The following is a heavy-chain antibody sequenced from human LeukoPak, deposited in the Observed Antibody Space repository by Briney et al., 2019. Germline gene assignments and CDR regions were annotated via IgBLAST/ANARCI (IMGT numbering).Heavy chain of an antibody. V-gene: IGHV1-18*01. D-gene: IGHD2-2*01. J-gene: IGHJ4*02. CDR2: ISAYNGNT. CDR3: ATHRGVGYCSSTSCPIGDY. Sequence: ASVKVSCKASGGTFSSYGISWVRQAPGQGLEWMGWISAYNGNTNYAQKLQGRVTMATDTSTSTAYMELRSLRSDDTAVYYCATHRGVGYCSSTSCPIGDYWGQGTLVTVSS. CDR1: GGTFSSYG.